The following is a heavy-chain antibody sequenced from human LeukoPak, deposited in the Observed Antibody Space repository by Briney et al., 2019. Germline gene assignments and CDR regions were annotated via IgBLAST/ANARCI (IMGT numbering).Heavy chain of an antibody. CDR3: AREYSSSSGKNAFDI. V-gene: IGHV4-4*07. J-gene: IGHJ3*02. CDR2: IYASGST. D-gene: IGHD6-6*01. Sequence: SETLSLTCTVSGGSISSYYWSWIRQPAGKGLEWIGRIYASGSTNYNPSLKSRVTMSVDTSKNQFSLKLMSVTAADTAVYYCAREYSSSSGKNAFDIWGQGTMVTVSS. CDR1: GGSISSYY.